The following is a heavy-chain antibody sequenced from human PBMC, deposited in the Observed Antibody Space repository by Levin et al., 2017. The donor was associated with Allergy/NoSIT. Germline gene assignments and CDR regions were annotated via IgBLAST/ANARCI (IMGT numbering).Heavy chain of an antibody. CDR1: GFTFSSYG. J-gene: IGHJ4*02. CDR3: AKDGHNWNDPIFDY. CDR2: ISYDGSNK. V-gene: IGHV3-30*18. D-gene: IGHD1-1*01. Sequence: AGGSLRLSCAASGFTFSSYGMHWVRQAPGKGLEWVAVISYDGSNKYYADSVKGRFTISRDNSKNTLYLQMNSLRAEDTAVYYCAKDGHNWNDPIFDYWGQGTLVTVSS.